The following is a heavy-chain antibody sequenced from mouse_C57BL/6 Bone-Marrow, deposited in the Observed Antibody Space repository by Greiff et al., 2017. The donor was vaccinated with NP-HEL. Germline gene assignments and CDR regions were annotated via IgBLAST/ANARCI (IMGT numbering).Heavy chain of an antibody. D-gene: IGHD2-9*01. CDR3: ARSYYGSFYAMDY. CDR1: GFTFTDYY. Sequence: EVQLVESGGGLVQPGGSLSLSCAASGFTFTDYYMSWVRQPPGKALEWLGFIRNKANGYTTEYSASVKGRFTISRDNSQSILYLQMNALRAEDSATYYCARSYYGSFYAMDYWGQGTSVTVSS. CDR2: IRNKANGYTT. J-gene: IGHJ4*01. V-gene: IGHV7-3*01.